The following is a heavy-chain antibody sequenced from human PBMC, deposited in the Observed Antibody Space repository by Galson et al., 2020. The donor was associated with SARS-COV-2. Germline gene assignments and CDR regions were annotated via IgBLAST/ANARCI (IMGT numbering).Heavy chain of an antibody. D-gene: IGHD5-18*01. CDR3: ARDRGKIELWKTGVGVDH. CDR2: IYDSGST. CDR1: GGSISSGGYY. J-gene: IGHJ4*02. Sequence: SQTLSLTCTVSGGSISSGGYYWSWIRQHPGKGLEWIGDIYDSGSTHYNPSLKSRVTISVDTSKNQFSLKLSSVTAADTAVYYCARDRGKIELWKTGVGVDHWGQGTLVNVSS. V-gene: IGHV4-31*03.